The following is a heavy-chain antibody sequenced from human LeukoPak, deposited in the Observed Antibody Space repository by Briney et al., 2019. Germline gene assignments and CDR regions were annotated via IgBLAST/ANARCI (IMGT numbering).Heavy chain of an antibody. J-gene: IGHJ6*04. CDR2: ISSSSSYI. CDR1: GFTFSSYS. D-gene: IGHD1-26*01. V-gene: IGHV3-21*01. Sequence: GGSLRLSCAASGFTFSSYSMNWVRQAPGKGLEWVSSISSSSSYIYYADSVKGRFTISRDNAKNSLNLQMNSLRAEDTAVYYCARDPRGERELYYYYGMDVWGKGTTVTVSS. CDR3: ARDPRGERELYYYYGMDV.